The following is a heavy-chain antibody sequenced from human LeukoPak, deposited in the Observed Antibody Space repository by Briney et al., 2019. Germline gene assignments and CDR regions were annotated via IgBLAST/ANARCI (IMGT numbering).Heavy chain of an antibody. J-gene: IGHJ4*02. Sequence: SETLSLTCTVSGGSISSYYWSWIRQPAGKGLEWIGSIYYSGSTYYNPSLKSRVTISVDTSKNQFSLKLSSVTAADTAVYYCARDAAKAQLAYFDYWGQGTLVTVSS. D-gene: IGHD6-13*01. CDR3: ARDAAKAQLAYFDY. CDR2: IYYSGST. V-gene: IGHV4-4*07. CDR1: GGSISSYY.